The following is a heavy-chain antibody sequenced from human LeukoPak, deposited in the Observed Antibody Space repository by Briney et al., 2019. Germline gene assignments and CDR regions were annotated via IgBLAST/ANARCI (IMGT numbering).Heavy chain of an antibody. CDR2: IYYSGST. CDR1: GGSISSGDYY. CDR3: AREMGDGSGHAFDI. Sequence: SQTLSLTCTVSGGSISSGDYYWSWIRQPPGKGLEWIGYIYYSGSTYYNPSLKSRVTISVDTSKNQFSLKLSSVTAADTAVYYCAREMGDGSGHAFDIWGQGTMVTVSS. J-gene: IGHJ3*02. D-gene: IGHD3-10*01. V-gene: IGHV4-30-4*01.